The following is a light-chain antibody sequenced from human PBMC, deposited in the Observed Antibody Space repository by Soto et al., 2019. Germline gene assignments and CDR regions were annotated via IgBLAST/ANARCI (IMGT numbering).Light chain of an antibody. CDR1: QGVTTN. Sequence: IVMKQSPATLSLSPGERATLSCRAGQGVTTNFAWYQQKYGQSPRLLIYDVSIRATGVPARFSGSVSETDCTITISGLKSEDAAVYVGQQYNNWPFSFGQGTRLEIK. CDR3: QQYNNWPFS. CDR2: DVS. J-gene: IGKJ5*01. V-gene: IGKV3-15*01.